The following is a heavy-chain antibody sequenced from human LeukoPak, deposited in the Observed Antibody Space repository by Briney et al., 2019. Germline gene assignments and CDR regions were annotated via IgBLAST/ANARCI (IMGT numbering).Heavy chain of an antibody. Sequence: GGSLRLSCAASGFTFSSYWMSWVHQAPGKGLEWVANIKQDGSEKYYVDSVKGRFTISRDNAKNSLYLQMNSLSAEDTAVYYCARGRRSCYYYGMDVWGQGTTVTVSS. V-gene: IGHV3-7*01. CDR1: GFTFSSYW. CDR2: IKQDGSEK. CDR3: ARGRRSCYYYGMDV. J-gene: IGHJ6*02.